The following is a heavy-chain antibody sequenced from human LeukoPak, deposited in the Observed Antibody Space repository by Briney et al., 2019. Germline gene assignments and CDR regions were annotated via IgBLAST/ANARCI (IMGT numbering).Heavy chain of an antibody. CDR3: AKDLHTMIVVVTEGDAFDI. J-gene: IGHJ3*02. CDR2: ISNSGGST. V-gene: IGHV3-23*01. CDR1: GFTFSSYG. Sequence: GGSLRLSCAASGFTFSSYGMSWVRQAPGKGLEWASSISNSGGSTYHADSVKGRFTISRGNSKNTLYLQMNSLRAEDTAVYYCAKDLHTMIVVVTEGDAFDIWGQGTMVTVSS. D-gene: IGHD3-22*01.